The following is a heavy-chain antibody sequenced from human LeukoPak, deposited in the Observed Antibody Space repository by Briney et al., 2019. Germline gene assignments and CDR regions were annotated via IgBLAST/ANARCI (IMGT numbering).Heavy chain of an antibody. CDR1: GFTFSTYW. J-gene: IGHJ4*02. CDR3: ATDRDNSDWQKRFDS. V-gene: IGHV3-7*01. CDR2: INQDASEI. D-gene: IGHD2-21*02. Sequence: GGSLRLSCAASGFTFSTYWMNWYRQAPGKGLEWVGNINQDASEINYVDSVRGRFTISRDNAKDSLHLQMNSLRAEDAAVYYCATDRDNSDWQKRFDSWGQGTLVTVSS.